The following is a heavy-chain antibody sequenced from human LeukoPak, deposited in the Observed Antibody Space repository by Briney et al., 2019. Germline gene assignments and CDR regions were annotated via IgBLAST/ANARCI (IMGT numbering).Heavy chain of an antibody. V-gene: IGHV4-59*01. J-gene: IGHJ6*03. CDR3: ARTPAGPPYYYMDV. Sequence: SETLSLTCTVSGGSSSSYYWSWIRQPPGKGLEWIGYIYYSGSTNYNPSLRRRVTISVDTSRNQFSLQLNSVTAADTAAYYCARTPAGPPYYYMDVWGKGTTVTVSS. CDR2: IYYSGST. D-gene: IGHD6-13*01. CDR1: GGSSSSYY.